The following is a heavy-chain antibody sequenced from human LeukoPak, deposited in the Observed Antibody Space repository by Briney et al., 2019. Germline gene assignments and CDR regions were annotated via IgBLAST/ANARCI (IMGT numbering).Heavy chain of an antibody. D-gene: IGHD3-3*01. V-gene: IGHV1-2*02. Sequence: ASVKVPCKASGYTFTGYYMHWVRQAPGQGLEWMGWINPNSGGTNYAQKFQGRVTMTRDTSISTAYMELSRRRSDDTAVYYCARGGITIFGVVGWFDPWGQGTLVTVTS. CDR3: ARGGITIFGVVGWFDP. CDR2: INPNSGGT. J-gene: IGHJ5*02. CDR1: GYTFTGYY.